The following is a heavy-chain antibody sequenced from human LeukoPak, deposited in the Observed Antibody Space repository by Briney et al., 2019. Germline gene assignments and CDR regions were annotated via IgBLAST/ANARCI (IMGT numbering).Heavy chain of an antibody. Sequence: PGGSLRLSCAASGFTFSSYSMNWVRQAPGKGLEWVSSISSSSGYIYYADSVKGRFTISRDNAKNSLYLQMNSLRAEDTAVYYCARDSSVYSSGYSVPYWGQGTLVTVSS. CDR3: ARDSSVYSSGYSVPY. CDR1: GFTFSSYS. D-gene: IGHD3-22*01. CDR2: ISSSSGYI. J-gene: IGHJ4*02. V-gene: IGHV3-21*01.